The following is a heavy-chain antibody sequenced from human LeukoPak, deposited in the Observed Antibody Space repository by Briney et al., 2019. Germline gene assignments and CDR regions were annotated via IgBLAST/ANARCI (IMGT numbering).Heavy chain of an antibody. CDR2: IYSDNT. J-gene: IGHJ4*02. D-gene: IGHD4/OR15-4a*01. CDR1: GFTFSSNS. V-gene: IGHV3-53*01. CDR3: ARRAGAYSHPYDY. Sequence: GGSLTLSCTVSGFTFSSNSMSWVRQAPGKGLEWVSFIYSDNTHYSGSVKGRFTIPRDNSKNTLYLQMNSLRAEDTAVYYCARRAGAYSHPYDYWGQGTLVTVSS.